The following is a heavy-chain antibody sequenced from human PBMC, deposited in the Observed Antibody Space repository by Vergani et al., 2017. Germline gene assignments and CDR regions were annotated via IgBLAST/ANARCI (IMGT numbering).Heavy chain of an antibody. Sequence: QVQLVESGGGLVKPGGSLRLSCAASGFNFSDYYMSWIRQAPGKGLEWVSYISRGRSHTNYADTVKGRFTISRDNAKKSLYLRMNSLRADDTAVYYCAGVGVYSSSWYYFDYWGQGTLVTVSS. J-gene: IGHJ4*02. CDR2: ISRGRSHT. CDR3: AGVGVYSSSWYYFDY. D-gene: IGHD6-13*01. CDR1: GFNFSDYY. V-gene: IGHV3-11*06.